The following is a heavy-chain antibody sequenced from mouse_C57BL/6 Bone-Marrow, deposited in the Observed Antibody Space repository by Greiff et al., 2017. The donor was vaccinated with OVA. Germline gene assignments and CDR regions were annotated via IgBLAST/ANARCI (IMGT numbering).Heavy chain of an antibody. J-gene: IGHJ2*01. V-gene: IGHV14-4*01. D-gene: IGHD1-1*01. CDR3: TTPPITTVVGFDY. CDR2: IDPENGDT. Sequence: EVNVVESGAELVRPGASVKLSCTASGFNIKDDYMHWVKQRPEQGLEWIGWIDPENGDTEYAAKFQGKATITADTSSNTAYLQLSSLTSEDTAVYYCTTPPITTVVGFDYWGQGTTLTVSS. CDR1: GFNIKDDY.